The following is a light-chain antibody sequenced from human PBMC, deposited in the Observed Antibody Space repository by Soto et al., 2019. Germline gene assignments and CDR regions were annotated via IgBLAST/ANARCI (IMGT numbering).Light chain of an antibody. J-gene: IGKJ1*01. CDR2: GPS. CDR3: QQYGPSPT. Sequence: EIVLTQSPGTLSLSPGERATLSCRASESVGSNYLAWYQQKPGQAPRLLVYGPSTRATGIPDRFSGSWSGTEFTLTITRLDPEDFAVYFCQQYGPSPTFGQGTKVEIK. V-gene: IGKV3-20*01. CDR1: ESVGSNY.